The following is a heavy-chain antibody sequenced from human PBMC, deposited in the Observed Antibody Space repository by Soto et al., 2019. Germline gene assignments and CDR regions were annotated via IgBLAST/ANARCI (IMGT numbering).Heavy chain of an antibody. CDR3: ARNMAY. J-gene: IGHJ4*02. D-gene: IGHD3-10*01. V-gene: IGHV4-4*09. CDR2: MYDSGST. Sequence: PSETLSLTCAVYGGSFSGYYWSWIRQPPGKGLEWIGYMYDSGSTRYNPSLNSRVTISVDTSKNQFSLNLRSVTAADTAVYYCARNMAYWGQGTLVTVSS. CDR1: GGSFSGYY.